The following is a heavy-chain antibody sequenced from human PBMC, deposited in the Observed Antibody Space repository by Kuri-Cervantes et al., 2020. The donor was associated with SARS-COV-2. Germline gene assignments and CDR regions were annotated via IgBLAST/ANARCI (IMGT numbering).Heavy chain of an antibody. CDR2: ISWDGGST. J-gene: IGHJ4*02. CDR1: GFTFDDYA. CDR3: ARYGDYYFDY. Sequence: GGSLRLSCAASGFTFDDYAMHWVRQAPGKGLEWVSLISWDGGSTYYADSVKGRFTISRDNSKNSLYLQMNSLRAEDTALYYCARYGDYYFDYWGQGTLVTVSS. D-gene: IGHD4-17*01. V-gene: IGHV3-43D*03.